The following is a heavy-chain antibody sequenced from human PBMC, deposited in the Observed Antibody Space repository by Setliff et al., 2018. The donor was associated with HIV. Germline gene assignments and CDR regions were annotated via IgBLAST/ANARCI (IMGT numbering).Heavy chain of an antibody. CDR3: SRLYYNFWTGHRAFFNY. Sequence: PSETLSLTCAVSGYSISRDYYWGWVRQPPGKGLEWIGSIYHDGSTYYNPSLKSRLTISLDTSNNQFSVRLTSVTAADTAIYYCSRLYYNFWTGHRAFFNYWGQGTLVTVSS. CDR2: IYHDGST. D-gene: IGHD3-3*01. J-gene: IGHJ4*02. V-gene: IGHV4-38-2*01. CDR1: GYSISRDYY.